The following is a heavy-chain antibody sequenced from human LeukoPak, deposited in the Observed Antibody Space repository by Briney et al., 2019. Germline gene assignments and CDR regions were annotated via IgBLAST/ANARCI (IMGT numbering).Heavy chain of an antibody. Sequence: PGGSLRLSCEASEFTFSSYWMSWVRQAPGKGLEWVSSISGSGDSTFYADSVKGRFSISRDNSKNTLYLQVNGLRTEDTAVYYCAKDRLLNCRGNCYIFDYWGQGTVVTVSS. CDR1: EFTFSSYW. J-gene: IGHJ4*02. D-gene: IGHD2-21*02. V-gene: IGHV3-23*01. CDR2: ISGSGDST. CDR3: AKDRLLNCRGNCYIFDY.